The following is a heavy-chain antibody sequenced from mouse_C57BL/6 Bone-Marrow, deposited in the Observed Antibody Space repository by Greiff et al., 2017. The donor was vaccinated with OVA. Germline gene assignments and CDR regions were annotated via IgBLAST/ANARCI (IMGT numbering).Heavy chain of an antibody. CDR1: GYTFTSYW. D-gene: IGHD1-1*01. Sequence: QVQLQQSGAELVKPGASVKMSCKASGYTFTSYWITWVKQRPGQGLEWIGDIYPGSGSTNYNEKFKSKATLTVDTSSSTAYMQLSSLTSEDSAVYYCARFSIYYYGSSFLDYGGQGTSVTVSS. J-gene: IGHJ4*01. CDR3: ARFSIYYYGSSFLDY. V-gene: IGHV1-55*01. CDR2: IYPGSGST.